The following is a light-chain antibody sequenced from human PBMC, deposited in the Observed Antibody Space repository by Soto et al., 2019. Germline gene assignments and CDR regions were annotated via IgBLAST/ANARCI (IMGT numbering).Light chain of an antibody. J-gene: IGLJ1*01. CDR3: SSFTGSNYV. CDR2: DVS. Sequence: ALNKPASVSGSAGQSITISCTGTISDVGGYNFVSWYQQYPGKAPKLMICDVSNRPSGVSNRFSGSKSGNTASLTISGLQAEDEADYYCSSFTGSNYVFGTGTKVTVL. V-gene: IGLV2-14*03. CDR1: ISDVGGYNF.